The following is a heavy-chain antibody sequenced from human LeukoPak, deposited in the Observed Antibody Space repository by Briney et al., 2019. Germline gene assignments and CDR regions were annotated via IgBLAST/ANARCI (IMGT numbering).Heavy chain of an antibody. Sequence: GESLKISCKGSGYSLTSYWIGWVRQMPGKGLEWMGIIYPGDSDTRYSPSFQGQVTISADKSISTAYLQWSSLKASDTAMYYCARRSYSSSSYYYYMDVWGKGTTVTVSS. CDR1: GYSLTSYW. J-gene: IGHJ6*03. CDR2: IYPGDSDT. D-gene: IGHD6-6*01. CDR3: ARRSYSSSSYYYYMDV. V-gene: IGHV5-51*01.